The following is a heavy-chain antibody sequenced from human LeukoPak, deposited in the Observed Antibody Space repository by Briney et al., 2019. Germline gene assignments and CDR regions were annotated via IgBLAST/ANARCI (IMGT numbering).Heavy chain of an antibody. V-gene: IGHV3-23*01. Sequence: GGSLRLSCAVSGFIFSSYAMSWVRQAPGKGLEWVSAISGSGVSTYYADSVKGRFTISRDNSKNTLYLQVNSLRAEDTAVYYCASFPPPPARDYWGQGTLVTVSS. CDR2: ISGSGVST. CDR3: ASFPPPPARDY. D-gene: IGHD1-14*01. CDR1: GFIFSSYA. J-gene: IGHJ4*02.